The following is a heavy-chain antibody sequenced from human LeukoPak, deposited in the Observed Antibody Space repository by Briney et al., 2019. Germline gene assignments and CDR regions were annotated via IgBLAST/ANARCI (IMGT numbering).Heavy chain of an antibody. CDR2: ISQDGGEK. CDR3: ATGRSCTTCYLPDY. CDR1: GFTFSSYW. V-gene: IGHV3-7*01. J-gene: IGHJ4*02. Sequence: PGGSLRLSCAASGFTFSSYWMSWVRQAPGKGLEWVANISQDGGEKYYVDSVKGRFTISRDNAKNSLYLQMNSLRAEDTAVYHCATGRSCTTCYLPDYWGQGTLVTVSS. D-gene: IGHD2-2*01.